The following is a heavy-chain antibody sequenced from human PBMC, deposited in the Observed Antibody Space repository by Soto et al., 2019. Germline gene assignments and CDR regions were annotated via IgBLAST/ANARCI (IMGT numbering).Heavy chain of an antibody. D-gene: IGHD2-2*01. CDR1: GRTFSSYA. J-gene: IGHJ6*02. CDR2: IIPISGTA. CDR3: ARSQGSTTSLAIYYYHYYGMDV. V-gene: IGHV1-69*01. Sequence: QVQLVQSGAEVKKPGSSVKVSCKASGRTFSSYAISWVRQAPGQGLEWMGGIIPISGTANYAQKFQGRVTITADESTSTAYMELSSLRSEDPAVYYCARSQGSTTSLAIYYYHYYGMDVWGQGTTVTVSS.